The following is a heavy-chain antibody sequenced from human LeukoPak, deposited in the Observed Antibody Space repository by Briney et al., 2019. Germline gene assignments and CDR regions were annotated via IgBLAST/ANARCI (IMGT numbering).Heavy chain of an antibody. CDR1: GFTVSSNF. Sequence: GGSLRLSCAASGFTVSSNFMTWVRQAPGKGLEWVSVIYSGGSTSYADSVKGRFTISRDNSKNTLYLQMNSLRAEDTAVYYCARAGGGIAATFPFQHWGQGTLVTVSS. J-gene: IGHJ1*01. CDR3: ARAGGGIAATFPFQH. D-gene: IGHD6-13*01. V-gene: IGHV3-53*01. CDR2: IYSGGST.